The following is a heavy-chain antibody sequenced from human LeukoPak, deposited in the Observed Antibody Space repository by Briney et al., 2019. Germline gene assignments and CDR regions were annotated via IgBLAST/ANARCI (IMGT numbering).Heavy chain of an antibody. CDR2: ISYDGSNK. J-gene: IGHJ6*02. D-gene: IGHD5/OR15-5a*01. CDR3: ARDRGGLRYYYYYGMDV. V-gene: IGHV3-30-3*01. Sequence: GGSLRLSCAASGFTFSSYAMHWVRQAPGKGLEWVAVISYDGSNKYYADSVKGRFTISRDNSKNTLYLQMNSLRAEDTAVYYCARDRGGLRYYYYYGMDVWGQGTTVTVSS. CDR1: GFTFSSYA.